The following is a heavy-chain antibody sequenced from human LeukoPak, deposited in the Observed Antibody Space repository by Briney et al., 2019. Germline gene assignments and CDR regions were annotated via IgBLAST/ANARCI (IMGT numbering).Heavy chain of an antibody. D-gene: IGHD6-19*01. CDR2: ISSNGGST. CDR1: GFTFSSYA. V-gene: IGHV3-64*01. Sequence: PGGSLRLSCAASGFTFSSYAMHWVRQAPGKGLEYVSAISSNGGSTYYANSVKGRFTISRDNSKNTLYLQMGSLRAEDMAVYYCAKRAGSSGWYRDNYYYYYMDVWGKGTTVTISS. J-gene: IGHJ6*03. CDR3: AKRAGSSGWYRDNYYYYYMDV.